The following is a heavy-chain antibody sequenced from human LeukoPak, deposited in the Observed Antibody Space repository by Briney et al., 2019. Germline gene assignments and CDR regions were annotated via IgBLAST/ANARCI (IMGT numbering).Heavy chain of an antibody. CDR2: IYYSGST. CDR3: ARLAAAGFSFDY. CDR1: VGSISSYY. Sequence: SETLSLTCTVSVGSISSYYWSWIRQPPGKGLGWIGYIYYSGSTNYNPSLKSRVTISVDTSKNQFSLKLSSVTAADTAVYYCARLAAAGFSFDYWGQGTLVTVSS. J-gene: IGHJ4*02. D-gene: IGHD6-13*01. V-gene: IGHV4-59*01.